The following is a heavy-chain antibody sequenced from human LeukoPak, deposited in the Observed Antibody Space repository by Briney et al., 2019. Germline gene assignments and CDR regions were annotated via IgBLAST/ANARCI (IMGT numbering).Heavy chain of an antibody. CDR1: GGTFSSYA. V-gene: IGHV1-69*05. CDR2: IIPIFGTA. D-gene: IGHD1-26*01. Sequence: ASVKVSCKASGGTFSSYAISWVRQAPGQGLEWMGGIIPIFGTANYAQKFQGRVTITTDESTSTAYMELSSLRSEDTAVYYCATDLGATFFDYWGQGTLVTVSS. J-gene: IGHJ4*02. CDR3: ATDLGATFFDY.